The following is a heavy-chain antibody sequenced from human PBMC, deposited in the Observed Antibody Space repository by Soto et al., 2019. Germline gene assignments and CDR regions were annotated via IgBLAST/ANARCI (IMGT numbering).Heavy chain of an antibody. J-gene: IGHJ6*02. D-gene: IGHD3-3*01. CDR2: ISYDGSNK. CDR3: AKESARDFWSGYYTYDMDV. Sequence: ESGGGVVQPGRSLRLSCAASGFTSSSYGMHWVRQAPGKGLEWVAVISYDGSNKYYADSVKGRFTISRDNSKNTLYLQMNSLRAEDTAVYYCAKESARDFWSGYYTYDMDVWGQGTTVTVSS. V-gene: IGHV3-30*18. CDR1: GFTSSSYG.